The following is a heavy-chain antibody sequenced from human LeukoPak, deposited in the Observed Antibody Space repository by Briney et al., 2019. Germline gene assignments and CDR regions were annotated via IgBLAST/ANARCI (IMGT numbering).Heavy chain of an antibody. CDR1: GGTFSSYA. J-gene: IGHJ4*02. Sequence: GASVKVSCKASGGTFSSYAISWVRQAPGQGLEWMGGIIPIFGTANYAQKFQGRVTITTDESTSTAYMELSSLRSEDTAVYYCARWSGPLIGRYYFDYWGQGTLVTVSS. D-gene: IGHD3-3*01. CDR3: ARWSGPLIGRYYFDY. CDR2: IIPIFGTA. V-gene: IGHV1-69*05.